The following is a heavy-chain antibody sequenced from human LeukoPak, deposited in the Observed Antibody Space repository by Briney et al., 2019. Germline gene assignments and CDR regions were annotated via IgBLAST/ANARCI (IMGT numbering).Heavy chain of an antibody. CDR2: IYYSGST. CDR3: ARGFDAHNAFDI. V-gene: IGHV4-30-4*08. J-gene: IGHJ3*02. Sequence: SETLSLTCAVYGENFSIYFYSWIRQPPGKGLEWIGYIYYSGSTSYNPSLKSRITISVDTSKNQFSLKLTSVTAADTAVYYCARGFDAHNAFDIWGQGTMVTVSS. CDR1: GENFSIYF. D-gene: IGHD3-9*01.